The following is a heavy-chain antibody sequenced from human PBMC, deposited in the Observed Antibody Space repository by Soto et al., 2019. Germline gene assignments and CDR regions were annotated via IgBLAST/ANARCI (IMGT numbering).Heavy chain of an antibody. Sequence: QLQLQESGPGLVKPSETLSLTCSVSGGSVSSSSYYWGWIRQPPGKGLEWIGGISYSGSTYYNPSLKSRGTRSVDTSKNQFSLSRSSVTAADTAVYYCARLDTCTATYYFDFWGQGSLVTVSS. CDR1: GGSVSSSSYY. CDR2: ISYSGST. D-gene: IGHD2-15*01. V-gene: IGHV4-39*01. J-gene: IGHJ4*02. CDR3: ARLDTCTATYYFDF.